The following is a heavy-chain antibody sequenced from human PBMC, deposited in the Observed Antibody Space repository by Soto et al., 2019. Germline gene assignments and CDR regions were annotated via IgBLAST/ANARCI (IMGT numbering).Heavy chain of an antibody. V-gene: IGHV4-4*02. D-gene: IGHD1-7*01. CDR1: GCSFTSNNW. CDR2: IYRTGST. Sequence: PSDTLSLTCAVSGCSFTSNNWWTWVRQPPGQGLEWIGEIYRTGSTNYNPSLKSRVTTSLDKSENQFSLKVTSLTAADTAVYYCASRDPGTSVDYWGQGTLVTVSS. J-gene: IGHJ4*02. CDR3: ASRDPGTSVDY.